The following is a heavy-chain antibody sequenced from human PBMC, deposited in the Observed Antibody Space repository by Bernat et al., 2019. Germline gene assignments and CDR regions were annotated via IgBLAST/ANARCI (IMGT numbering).Heavy chain of an antibody. D-gene: IGHD3-9*01. CDR1: GDSITSISFH. CDR2: KYHSGST. J-gene: IGHJ5*02. CDR3: VRHRHANLETGHWVGP. V-gene: IGHV4-39*01. Sequence: LYLQESGPGLVKPSETLSLTCSLSGDSITSISFHWGWIRQPPGKGLEWIGSKYHSGSTFYNPSLKSRVFISTDTSRNEFSLSLNSVTAADTAVYYCVRHRHANLETGHWVGPRGREILVTVAS.